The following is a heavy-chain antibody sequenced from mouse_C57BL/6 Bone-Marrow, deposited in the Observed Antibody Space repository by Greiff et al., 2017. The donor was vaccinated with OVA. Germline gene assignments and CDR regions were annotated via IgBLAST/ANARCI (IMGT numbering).Heavy chain of an antibody. CDR2: ISSGGSYT. CDR3: ARGGHWYFDV. CDR1: GFTFSSYG. J-gene: IGHJ1*03. V-gene: IGHV5-6*02. D-gene: IGHD3-3*01. Sequence: DVKLVESGGDLVKPGGSLKLSCAASGFTFSSYGMSWVRQTPDKRLEWVATISSGGSYTYYPDSVKGRFTISRDNAKNTLYLQMSSLKSEDTAMYYCARGGHWYFDVWGTGTTVTVSS.